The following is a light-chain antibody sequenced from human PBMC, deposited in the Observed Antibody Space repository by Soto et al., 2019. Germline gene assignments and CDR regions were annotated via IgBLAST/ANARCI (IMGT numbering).Light chain of an antibody. V-gene: IGKV3-11*01. Sequence: EIVLTQSPATLALSPGQRANLSCRASQHIDTYLAWYQQMPGQAPRLLIYDTSNRATGIPARFSGSGSGTDFTLTISSLEPEDFAVYYCQHRDNWPRTFGGGTKLEI. CDR1: QHIDTY. CDR3: QHRDNWPRT. CDR2: DTS. J-gene: IGKJ4*01.